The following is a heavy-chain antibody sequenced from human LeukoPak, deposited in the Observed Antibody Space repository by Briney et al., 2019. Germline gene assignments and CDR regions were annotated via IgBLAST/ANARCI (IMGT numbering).Heavy chain of an antibody. CDR3: ARSRSGYNDAFDI. CDR1: GFTFSSYS. CDR2: ISSSSSYI. Sequence: GGSLRLSCAASGFTFSSYSMNLVRQAPGKGLEWVSSISSSSSYIYYADSVKGRFTISRDNAKNSLYLQMNSLRAEDTAVYYCARSRSGYNDAFDIWGQGTMVTVSS. D-gene: IGHD3-3*01. V-gene: IGHV3-21*01. J-gene: IGHJ3*02.